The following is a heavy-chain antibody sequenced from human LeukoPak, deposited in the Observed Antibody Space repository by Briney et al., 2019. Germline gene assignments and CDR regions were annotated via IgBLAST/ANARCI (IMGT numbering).Heavy chain of an antibody. J-gene: IGHJ4*02. V-gene: IGHV3-23*01. Sequence: GGSLRLSCAASGFTFNTYAMSWVRQAPGKGLEWVSAISGSGGSTYYADSVKGRFAISRDNSKNTLYLQIHSLRAEDTAVYYCAKGKGSSSSSIDWWGQGTLVTVSS. CDR1: GFTFNTYA. CDR3: AKGKGSSSSSIDW. D-gene: IGHD2-15*01. CDR2: ISGSGGST.